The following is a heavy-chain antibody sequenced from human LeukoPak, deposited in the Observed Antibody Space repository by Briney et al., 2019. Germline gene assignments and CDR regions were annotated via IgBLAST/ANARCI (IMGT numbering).Heavy chain of an antibody. Sequence: PGGSLRLSCAASGFTFSDYYMSWIRQAPGKGLEWVSYISSSGSTIYYADSVKSRFTISRDHAKTSLYLQMNSLRAEDTAVYYCETEMRYYDSSGYYPQTYWGQGTLVTVSS. CDR1: GFTFSDYY. J-gene: IGHJ4*02. CDR2: ISSSGSTI. D-gene: IGHD3-22*01. V-gene: IGHV3-11*04. CDR3: ETEMRYYDSSGYYPQTY.